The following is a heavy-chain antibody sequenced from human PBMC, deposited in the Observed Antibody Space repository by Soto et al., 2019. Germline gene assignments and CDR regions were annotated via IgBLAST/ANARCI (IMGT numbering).Heavy chain of an antibody. CDR1: GGSISSSSYY. V-gene: IGHV4-39*01. CDR2: IYYTGST. Sequence: PSETLSLTCTVSGGSISSSSYYWGWIRQPPGKGLEWMGSIYYTGSTYYNPSLTSRVTISVDTSKNQLSLKLNSVTAADTAVYYCAKQGDASGWTNWFDPWGQGTRVTAPQ. D-gene: IGHD6-19*01. CDR3: AKQGDASGWTNWFDP. J-gene: IGHJ5*02.